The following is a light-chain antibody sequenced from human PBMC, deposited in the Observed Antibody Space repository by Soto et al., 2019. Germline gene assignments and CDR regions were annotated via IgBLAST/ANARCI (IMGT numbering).Light chain of an antibody. Sequence: QSVLTQPPSASGTPGQRVTISCSGSSSNIGSNYVYWYQQLPGTAPKLLIYRNNQQPSGVPDRFSGSKSGTSASLASSGLRSEDEADYYCAAWDDSLSGPVFGGGTKLTVL. CDR3: AAWDDSLSGPV. CDR2: RNN. V-gene: IGLV1-47*01. CDR1: SSNIGSNY. J-gene: IGLJ3*02.